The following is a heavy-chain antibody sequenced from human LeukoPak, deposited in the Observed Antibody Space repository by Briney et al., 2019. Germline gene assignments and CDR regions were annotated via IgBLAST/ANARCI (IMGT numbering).Heavy chain of an antibody. Sequence: ASVKLSCKASGYTFTVYDIQWVRQAAGQGLEWMGWMNPHSGNTGYAHKFLGRITLTRNTPTSMAYIELLGLKSEGTRLYLCGGGRRVVFDTWGQRTTLTLS. CDR2: MNPHSGNT. J-gene: IGHJ3*02. V-gene: IGHV1-8*03. CDR3: GGGRRVVFDT. CDR1: GYTFTVYD.